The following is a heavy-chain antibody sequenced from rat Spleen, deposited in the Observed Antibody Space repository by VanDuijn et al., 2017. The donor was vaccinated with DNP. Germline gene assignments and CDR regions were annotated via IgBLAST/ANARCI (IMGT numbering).Heavy chain of an antibody. CDR2: IVYDGSGT. V-gene: IGHV5S10*01. Sequence: EERLVESGGDLVQPGRSLKLSCVASGLTFSDYSMAWVRQAPKKGLEWVATIVYDGSGTYYGDSVTGRFTISRDNAKRTLYLQMDSLTSEDTATYYCATHGSISTISTGAMDVWGQGTSVTVSS. J-gene: IGHJ4*01. D-gene: IGHD1-2*01. CDR1: GLTFSDYS. CDR3: ATHGSISTISTGAMDV.